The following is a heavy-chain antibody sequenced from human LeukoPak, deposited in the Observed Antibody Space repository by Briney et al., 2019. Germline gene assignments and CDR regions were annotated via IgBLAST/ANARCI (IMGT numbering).Heavy chain of an antibody. Sequence: PGGSLRLSCAASGFTFSDYSMNWVRQAPGQGLEWVSYISSSSSTVYYADSVKGRFTISRDNDKNSLYLQMNSLRAEDTAVYYCAREGPDWNYVLPYCYYYGMDVWGQGTTVTVSS. CDR3: AREGPDWNYVLPYCYYYGMDV. CDR1: GFTFSDYS. J-gene: IGHJ6*02. D-gene: IGHD1-7*01. CDR2: ISSSSSTV. V-gene: IGHV3-48*04.